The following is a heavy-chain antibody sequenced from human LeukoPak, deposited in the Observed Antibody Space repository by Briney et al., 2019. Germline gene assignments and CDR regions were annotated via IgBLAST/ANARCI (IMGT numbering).Heavy chain of an antibody. J-gene: IGHJ4*02. CDR2: ISGDGGST. CDR1: GFTFDDYA. V-gene: IGHV3-43*02. D-gene: IGHD5-18*01. CDR3: AKDVDVDTAMAFDY. Sequence: GGSLRLSCAASGFTFDDYAMHWVRQAPGKGLEWGSLISGDGGSTYYADSVKGRFTISRDNSKNSLYLQMSSLRTEDTALYYCAKDVDVDTAMAFDYWGQGTLVTVSS.